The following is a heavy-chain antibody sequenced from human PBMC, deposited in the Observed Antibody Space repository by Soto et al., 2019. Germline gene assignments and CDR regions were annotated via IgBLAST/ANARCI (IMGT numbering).Heavy chain of an antibody. D-gene: IGHD5-18*01. Sequence: EVQLVESGGGLVQPGGSLRLSCAASGFTFSSYWMHWVRQAPGKGLVWVSRINSDGSSTSYADSVKGRFTISRDNAKNTLYLQMNSLRAEDTAVYHCARGDSYGLDYYYYGMDVWGQGTTVTVSS. J-gene: IGHJ6*02. CDR1: GFTFSSYW. V-gene: IGHV3-74*01. CDR2: INSDGSST. CDR3: ARGDSYGLDYYYYGMDV.